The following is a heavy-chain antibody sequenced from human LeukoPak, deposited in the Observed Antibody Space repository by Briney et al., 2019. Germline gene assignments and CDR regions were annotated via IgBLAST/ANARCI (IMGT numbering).Heavy chain of an antibody. D-gene: IGHD2-2*01. V-gene: IGHV3-21*01. CDR1: GFTFSSYS. J-gene: IGHJ4*02. CDR2: ISSSSSYI. CDR3: ARVPGSTSQQLPVG. Sequence: GGSLTLSCAASGFTFSSYSMNWVRQAPGKGLEGVSSISSSSSYIYYADSVKGRFTISRDNAKNSLYLQMNSLRAEDTAVYYCARVPGSTSQQLPVGWGQGTLVTVSS.